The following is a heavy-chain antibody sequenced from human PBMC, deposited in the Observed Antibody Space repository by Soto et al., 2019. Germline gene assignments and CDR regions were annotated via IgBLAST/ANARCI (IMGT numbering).Heavy chain of an antibody. D-gene: IGHD6-19*01. CDR3: AREPFPGIAVAGEIGYYYYGMDV. V-gene: IGHV1-46*01. Sequence: ASVKVSCKASGYTFTSYYTHWVRQAPGQGLEWMGIINPSGGSTSYAQKFQGRVTMTRDTSTSTVYMELSSLRSEDTAVYYCAREPFPGIAVAGEIGYYYYGMDVWGQGTTVTVSS. J-gene: IGHJ6*02. CDR1: GYTFTSYY. CDR2: INPSGGST.